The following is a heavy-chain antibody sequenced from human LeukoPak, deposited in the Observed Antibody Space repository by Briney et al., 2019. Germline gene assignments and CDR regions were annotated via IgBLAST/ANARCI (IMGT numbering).Heavy chain of an antibody. J-gene: IGHJ4*02. Sequence: SSVRVSCKASGGTFSSYAISWVRQAPGQGLEWMGRIIPIFGTANYAQKFQGRVTITTDESTSTAYMELSSLRSEDTAVYYCARPQYYGSGSPLDYWGQGTLVTVSS. CDR1: GGTFSSYA. V-gene: IGHV1-69*05. CDR3: ARPQYYGSGSPLDY. CDR2: IIPIFGTA. D-gene: IGHD3-10*01.